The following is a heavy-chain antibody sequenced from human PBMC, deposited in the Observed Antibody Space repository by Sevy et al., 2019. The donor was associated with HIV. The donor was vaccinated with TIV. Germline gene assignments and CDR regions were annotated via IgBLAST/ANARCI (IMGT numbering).Heavy chain of an antibody. CDR1: GFTFGDYA. CDR3: TRDGGELLDYYYYYGMDV. J-gene: IGHJ6*02. CDR2: IRSKAYGGTT. Sequence: GGSLRLSCTASGFTFGDYAMSWFRQAPGKGLEWVGFIRSKAYGGTTEYAASVQGRFTISRDDSKSIAYLQMNSLKTEDTAVYYCTRDGGELLDYYYYYGMDVWGQGTTVTVSS. V-gene: IGHV3-49*03. D-gene: IGHD1-26*01.